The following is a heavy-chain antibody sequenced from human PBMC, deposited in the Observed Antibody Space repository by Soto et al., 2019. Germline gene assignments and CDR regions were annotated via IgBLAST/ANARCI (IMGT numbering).Heavy chain of an antibody. CDR3: ARDLRGIAAAGTRAIDY. V-gene: IGHV1-46*01. D-gene: IGHD6-13*01. Sequence: QVQLVQSGAEVKKPGASVKVSCKASGYTFTSYYMHWVRQAPGQGLEWMGIINPSGGSTSYAQKFQGRVTMTRDTSTSKVYRELSSLRSEDTAVYYCARDLRGIAAAGTRAIDYWGQGTLVTVSS. CDR2: INPSGGST. J-gene: IGHJ4*02. CDR1: GYTFTSYY.